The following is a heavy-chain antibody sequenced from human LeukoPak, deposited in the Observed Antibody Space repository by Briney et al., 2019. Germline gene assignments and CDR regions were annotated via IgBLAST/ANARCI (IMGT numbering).Heavy chain of an antibody. CDR1: GGSISSGGYY. D-gene: IGHD5-18*01. CDR2: IYYSGST. CDR3: ARVRSYSYGSSSVPWFDP. Sequence: PSETLSLTCTVSGGSISSGGYYWSWIRQHPGKGLEWIGYIYYSGSTYYNPSLKSRVTISVDTSKNQFSLKLSSVTAADTAVYYCARVRSYSYGSSSVPWFDPWGQGTLVTVSS. V-gene: IGHV4-31*03. J-gene: IGHJ5*02.